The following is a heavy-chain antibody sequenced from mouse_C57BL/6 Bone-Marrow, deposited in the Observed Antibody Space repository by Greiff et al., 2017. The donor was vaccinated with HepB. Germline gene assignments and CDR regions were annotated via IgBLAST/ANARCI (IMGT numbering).Heavy chain of an antibody. D-gene: IGHD1-1*01. Sequence: QVQLQQSGAELARPGASVKMSCKASGYTFTSYTMHWVKQRPGQGLEWIGDINPSNGYTKYNQKFKDKATLTADKSSSTAYMQLSSLTSEDSAVYYCTRRITTVVDFWGQRTTLTVSS. CDR3: TRRITTVVDF. CDR1: GYTFTSYT. V-gene: IGHV1-4*01. J-gene: IGHJ2*01. CDR2: INPSNGYT.